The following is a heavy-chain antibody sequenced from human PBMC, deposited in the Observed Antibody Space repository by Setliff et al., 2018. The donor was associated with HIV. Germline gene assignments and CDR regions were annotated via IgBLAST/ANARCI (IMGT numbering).Heavy chain of an antibody. CDR3: ARGVQWLGLYYFDY. J-gene: IGHJ4*02. V-gene: IGHV1-8*02. CDR1: GYTFTSYD. Sequence: GASVKVSCKASGYTFTSYDINWVRQATGQGLEWMGWMNPNSGNTGYAQKFQGRVTMTRNTSISTAYMELSSLRSEDTAVYYCARGVQWLGLYYFDYWGQGTLVTVSS. CDR2: MNPNSGNT. D-gene: IGHD6-19*01.